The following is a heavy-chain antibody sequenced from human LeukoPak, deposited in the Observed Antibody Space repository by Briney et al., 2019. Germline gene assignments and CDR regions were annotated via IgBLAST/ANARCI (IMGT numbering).Heavy chain of an antibody. V-gene: IGHV4-59*01. CDR3: ARVSNYYDSSGPPQGWFDP. Sequence: SETLSLTCTVSGGSISSYYWSWIRQPPGKGLEGIGYIYYSGSTNYNPSLKSRVTISVDTSKNQFSLKLSSVTAADTAVYYCARVSNYYDSSGPPQGWFDPWGQGTLVTVSS. CDR1: GGSISSYY. CDR2: IYYSGST. J-gene: IGHJ5*02. D-gene: IGHD3-22*01.